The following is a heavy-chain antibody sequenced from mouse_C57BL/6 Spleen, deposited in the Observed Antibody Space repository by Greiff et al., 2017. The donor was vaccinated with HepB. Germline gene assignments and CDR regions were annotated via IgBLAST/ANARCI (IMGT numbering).Heavy chain of an antibody. D-gene: IGHD1-1*01. CDR2: IDPETGGT. CDR1: GYTFTDYE. V-gene: IGHV1-15*01. J-gene: IGHJ4*01. Sequence: VHLVESGAELVRPGASVTLSCKASGYTFTDYEMHWVKQTPVHGLEWIGAIDPETGGTAYNQKFKGKAILTADKSSSTAYMELRSLTSEDSAVYYCTFSYYGSSYYAMDYWGQGTSVTVSS. CDR3: TFSYYGSSYYAMDY.